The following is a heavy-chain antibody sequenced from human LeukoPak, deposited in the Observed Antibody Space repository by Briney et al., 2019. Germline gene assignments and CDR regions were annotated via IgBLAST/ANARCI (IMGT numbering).Heavy chain of an antibody. V-gene: IGHV3-49*04. Sequence: GRSLRLSCTASGFTFGDYAMSWVRQAPGKGLEWVGFIRSKAYGGTTEYAASVNGRFTISRDDSKSIAYLQMNSLKTEDTAVYYCTNNGGYYDILTGYYFGDFYFDYWGQGTLVTVSS. CDR3: TNNGGYYDILTGYYFGDFYFDY. CDR1: GFTFGDYA. CDR2: IRSKAYGGTT. J-gene: IGHJ4*02. D-gene: IGHD3-9*01.